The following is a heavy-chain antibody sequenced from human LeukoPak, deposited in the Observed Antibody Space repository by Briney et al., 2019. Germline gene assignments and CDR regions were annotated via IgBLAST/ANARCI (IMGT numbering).Heavy chain of an antibody. Sequence: GASAKVSCKASGYTFTGYYMHWVRQAPGQGLEWMGRINPNSGGTNYAQKFQGRVTMTRDTSINTAYMELSRLRSDDTAVYYCARANTAGYCSGSSCYSPDYWGQGTLVTVSS. D-gene: IGHD2-15*01. V-gene: IGHV1-2*06. CDR1: GYTFTGYY. CDR3: ARANTAGYCSGSSCYSPDY. J-gene: IGHJ4*02. CDR2: INPNSGGT.